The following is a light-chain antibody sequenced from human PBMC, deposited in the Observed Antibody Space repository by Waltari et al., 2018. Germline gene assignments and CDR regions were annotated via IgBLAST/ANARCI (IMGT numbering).Light chain of an antibody. CDR1: QSVSSY. CDR3: QQYNTYPWT. J-gene: IGKJ1*01. Sequence: EIVLTQSPATLSLSPGERATLSCRASQSVSSYLAWYQQKPGQAPRLLIYDASNRATGIPARFSGSGPGTDFTLTISSLQPDDFATYCCQQYNTYPWTFGQGTKVEIK. CDR2: DAS. V-gene: IGKV3D-11*02.